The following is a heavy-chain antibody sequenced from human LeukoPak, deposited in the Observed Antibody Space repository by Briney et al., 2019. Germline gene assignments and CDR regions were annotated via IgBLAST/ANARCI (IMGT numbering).Heavy chain of an antibody. Sequence: PGGSLRLSCAASGFTFSNYWMHWVRQAPGKGLVWVSRINSDARSTSYADSVKGRFTISRDNSKNTLYLQMNSLRAEDTAVYYCARTLIEYSVSSCYFDHWGQGTLVTVSS. CDR1: GFTFSNYW. J-gene: IGHJ4*02. CDR3: ARTLIEYSVSSCYFDH. V-gene: IGHV3-74*01. D-gene: IGHD1-26*01. CDR2: INSDARST.